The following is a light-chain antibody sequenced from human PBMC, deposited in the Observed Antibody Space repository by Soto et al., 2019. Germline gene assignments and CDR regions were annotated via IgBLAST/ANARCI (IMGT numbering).Light chain of an antibody. Sequence: EIVMTQSPATLSVSPGETATLSCRASQTLRNNLAWYQQKPGQAPRLLIYAASTRAPGIPAKFSGSGSGTEFTLTISNLQSEDFAVYFCHQYSHSPPDPFGQGTKLEIK. CDR3: HQYSHSPPDP. CDR2: AAS. CDR1: QTLRNN. J-gene: IGKJ2*01. V-gene: IGKV3-15*01.